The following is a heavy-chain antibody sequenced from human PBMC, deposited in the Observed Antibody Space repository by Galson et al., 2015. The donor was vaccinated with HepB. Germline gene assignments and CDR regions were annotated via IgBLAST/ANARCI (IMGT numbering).Heavy chain of an antibody. CDR2: MNPNNYNT. V-gene: IGHV1-8*01. CDR3: ARGLSRDYHDPAGYLID. Sequence: SVKVSCKASGYTFVNYDINWVRQAGGQGLEWLGWMNPNNYNTGYAQKFQGRVTMTSDASISTAYMELSSLRYDDTAVYFCARGLSRDYHDPAGYLIDWGQGTPVLVS. D-gene: IGHD3-9*01. CDR1: GYTFVNYD. J-gene: IGHJ4*02.